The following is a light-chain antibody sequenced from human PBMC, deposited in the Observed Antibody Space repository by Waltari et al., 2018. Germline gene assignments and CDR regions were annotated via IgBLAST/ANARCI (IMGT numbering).Light chain of an antibody. V-gene: IGKV4-1*01. CDR1: QSLLYSGNNENY. CDR2: WAS. CDR3: QQFFTTPRT. Sequence: DIVMTQSPDSLALSLGDRATINCKSSQSLLYSGNNENYLACYQQKPGQPPSLLISWASKRESGVPERFSGSGSETDFTLTITSLQAEDAAVYYCQQFFTTPRTFGQGTRVEIK. J-gene: IGKJ1*01.